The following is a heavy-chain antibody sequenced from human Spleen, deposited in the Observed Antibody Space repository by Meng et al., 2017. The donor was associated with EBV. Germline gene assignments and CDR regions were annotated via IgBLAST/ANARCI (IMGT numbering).Heavy chain of an antibody. CDR3: ARGTFGGFISVPFDY. Sequence: QLRLHQLAAGLLKPSETLSLTCPVYGGSFSGYYWSWIRQAPGKGLEWIGEIDHSGSTNYNPSLKSRVTISVDTSKNQFSLTVNSMSAADTAIYYCARGTFGGFISVPFDYWGQESLVTVSS. CDR1: GGSFSGYY. CDR2: IDHSGST. V-gene: IGHV4-34*01. J-gene: IGHJ4*02. D-gene: IGHD3-16*02.